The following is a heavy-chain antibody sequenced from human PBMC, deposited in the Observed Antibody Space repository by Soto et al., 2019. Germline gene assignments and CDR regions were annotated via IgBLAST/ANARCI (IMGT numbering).Heavy chain of an antibody. D-gene: IGHD6-13*01. V-gene: IGHV5-51*01. CDR2: IYTGDSDT. J-gene: IGHJ3*02. Sequence: GESLKISCKGSGYSLTNYWIAWVRQMPGKGLEWMGIIYTGDSDTTYSPSFQGQVTISADKSISTAYLQWSSLKASDTAMYYCARPLMLQLVRNDAFDIWGQGTMVTVSS. CDR1: GYSLTNYW. CDR3: ARPLMLQLVRNDAFDI.